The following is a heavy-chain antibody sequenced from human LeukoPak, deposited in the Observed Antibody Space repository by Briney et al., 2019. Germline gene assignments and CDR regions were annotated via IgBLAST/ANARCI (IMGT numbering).Heavy chain of an antibody. J-gene: IGHJ6*03. V-gene: IGHV3-30*07. Sequence: PGGSLRLSCAASGFSFSSFAMHWVRQAPGKGLEWVAVISFDGNDEYYADSVKGRFAISRDNSKNTLYLQMNSLRAEDTAVYYCAKGEVGYYYYMDVWGKGTTVTVSS. CDR1: GFSFSSFA. CDR2: ISFDGNDE. D-gene: IGHD1-26*01. CDR3: AKGEVGYYYYMDV.